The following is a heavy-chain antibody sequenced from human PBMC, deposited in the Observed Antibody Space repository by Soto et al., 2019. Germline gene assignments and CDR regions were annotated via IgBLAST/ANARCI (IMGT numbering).Heavy chain of an antibody. CDR1: GGTFSSYT. CDR2: IIPILGIA. D-gene: IGHD3-22*01. V-gene: IGHV1-69*02. Sequence: QVQLVQSGAEVKKPGSSVKVSCKASGGTFSSYTISWVRQAPGQGLEWMGRIIPILGIANYAQKFQGRVTVSGDKSPSPAYMELSSPRSEDTAVYLSASRNVSSRYWGQGTLVTLSS. J-gene: IGHJ4*02. CDR3: ASRNVSSRY.